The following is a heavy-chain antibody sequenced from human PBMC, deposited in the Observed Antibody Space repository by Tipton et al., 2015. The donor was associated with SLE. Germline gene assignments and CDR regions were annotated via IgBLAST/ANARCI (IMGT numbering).Heavy chain of an antibody. V-gene: IGHV4-34*01. D-gene: IGHD3-3*01. Sequence: LRLSCAVYGGSFSGYYWSWIRQPPGKGLEWIGEINHSGSTNYNPSLKSRVTISVDTSKNQFSLKLSSVTAADTAVYYCARGQPGYYDFWSGDPSGGQGTLVTVSS. CDR3: ARGQPGYYDFWSGDPS. CDR1: GGSFSGYY. CDR2: INHSGST. J-gene: IGHJ4*02.